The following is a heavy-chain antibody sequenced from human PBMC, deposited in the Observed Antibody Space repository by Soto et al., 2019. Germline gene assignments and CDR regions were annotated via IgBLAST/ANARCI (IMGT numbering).Heavy chain of an antibody. CDR2: ISYDGSNK. V-gene: IGHV3-30*18. CDR3: AKDHYDTLTGYYGPDY. J-gene: IGHJ4*02. CDR1: GFTFSSYG. Sequence: QVQLVESGGGVVQPGRSLRLSGAASGFTFSSYGIHWVRQAPGKGLEWVAVISYDGSNKYYADSVKGRFTISRDNSKNTLYLHMNSLRAEDTAVYYCAKDHYDTLTGYYGPDYWGQGTLVTVSS. D-gene: IGHD3-9*01.